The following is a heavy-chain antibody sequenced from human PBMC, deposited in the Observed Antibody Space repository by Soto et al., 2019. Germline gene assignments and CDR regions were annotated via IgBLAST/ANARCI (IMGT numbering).Heavy chain of an antibody. CDR3: ARDPSRRAPPDY. CDR1: GFTFSDYY. J-gene: IGHJ4*02. CDR2: ISSTSAYT. D-gene: IGHD6-6*01. V-gene: IGHV3-11*05. Sequence: QVQLVESGGGLVKPGGSLRLSCAASGFTFSDYYMTWFRQAPGKGLEWVSYISSTSAYTDYADSLKGRFTISRDNANNILYLQMSSLRDEDTGVYFCARDPSRRAPPDYWGQGNRVTVSS.